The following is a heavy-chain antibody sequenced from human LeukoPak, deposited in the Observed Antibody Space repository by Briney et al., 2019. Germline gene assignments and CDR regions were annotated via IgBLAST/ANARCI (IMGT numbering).Heavy chain of an antibody. CDR1: SGSFSGYY. Sequence: SETLSLTCAVYSGSFSGYYWSWIRQPPGKGLEWIGEINHSGSTNYNPSLKSRVTISVDTSKNQFSLKLSSVTAADTAVYYCARSRKYSYGFDYWGQGTLVTVSS. CDR2: INHSGST. CDR3: ARSRKYSYGFDY. V-gene: IGHV4-34*01. J-gene: IGHJ4*02. D-gene: IGHD5-18*01.